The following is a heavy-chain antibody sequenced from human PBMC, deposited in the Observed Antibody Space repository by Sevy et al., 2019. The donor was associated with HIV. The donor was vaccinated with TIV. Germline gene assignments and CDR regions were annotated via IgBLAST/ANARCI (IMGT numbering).Heavy chain of an antibody. CDR3: TTGRYTYVPFDY. CDR2: IRTNAYGGTT. J-gene: IGHJ4*02. D-gene: IGHD3-10*02. Sequence: GGSLRLSCTASGFTFGDDAMNWFRQAPGKELEWVGFIRTNAYGGTTEYAASVKGRFTISRDDSKSIAYLQMNSLKTEDTAVYYCTTGRYTYVPFDYWGQGTLVTVSS. V-gene: IGHV3-49*03. CDR1: GFTFGDDA.